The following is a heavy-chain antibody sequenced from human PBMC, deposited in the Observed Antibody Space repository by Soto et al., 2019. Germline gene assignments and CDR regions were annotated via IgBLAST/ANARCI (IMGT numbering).Heavy chain of an antibody. D-gene: IGHD5-12*01. V-gene: IGHV3-33*01. CDR3: ARSVEVYSGYPYSWYYYMDV. Sequence: GGSLRLSCAASGFTFSSYGMHWVRQAPGKGLEWVAVIWYDGSNKYYADSVKGRFTISRDNSKNTLYLQMNSLRAEDTAVYYCARSVEVYSGYPYSWYYYMDVWGKGTTVTVSS. CDR2: IWYDGSNK. CDR1: GFTFSSYG. J-gene: IGHJ6*03.